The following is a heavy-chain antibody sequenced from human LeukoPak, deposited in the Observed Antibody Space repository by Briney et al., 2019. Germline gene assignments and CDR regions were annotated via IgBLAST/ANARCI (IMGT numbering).Heavy chain of an antibody. D-gene: IGHD3-3*01. V-gene: IGHV3-74*01. CDR2: VKSDASST. CDR1: GFTFSGYW. Sequence: GGSQRLSCAASGFTFSGYWMYWVRQAPGKGLVWVSGVKSDASSTYYADSVKGRFTISRDNAKNTLYLQMNSLRAEDMAVYYCARDTSRAFDIWGQGTMDTVSS. CDR3: ARDTSRAFDI. J-gene: IGHJ3*02.